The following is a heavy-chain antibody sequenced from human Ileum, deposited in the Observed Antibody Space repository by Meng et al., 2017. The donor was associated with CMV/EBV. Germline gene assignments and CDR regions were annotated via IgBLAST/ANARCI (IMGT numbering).Heavy chain of an antibody. Sequence: QVQLQESCQGNVKPSTTLPLTCTCSCDYLSTGDYYWSWIRRPPGKGPEWIGYIYYSGSTLYNPSLKSPVTISLDKSKNQFSLRLRSVTAADTAVYFCAREGGGWYFDSWGQGTLVTVSS. CDR3: AREGGGWYFDS. CDR2: IYYSGST. D-gene: IGHD6-19*01. CDR1: CDYLSTGDYY. V-gene: IGHV4-30-4*01. J-gene: IGHJ4*02.